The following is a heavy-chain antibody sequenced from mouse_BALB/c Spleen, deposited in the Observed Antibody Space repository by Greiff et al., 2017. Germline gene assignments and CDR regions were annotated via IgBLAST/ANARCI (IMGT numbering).Heavy chain of an antibody. CDR1: GFTFSDYY. J-gene: IGHJ4*01. Sequence: EVKVEESGGGLVKPGGSLKLSCAASGFTFSDYYMYWVRQTPEKRLEWVATISDGGSYTYYPDSVKGRFTISRDNAKNNLYLQMSSLKSEDTAMYYCAREGVSGSMDYWGQGTSVTVSS. CDR3: AREGVSGSMDY. CDR2: ISDGGSYT. V-gene: IGHV5-4*02.